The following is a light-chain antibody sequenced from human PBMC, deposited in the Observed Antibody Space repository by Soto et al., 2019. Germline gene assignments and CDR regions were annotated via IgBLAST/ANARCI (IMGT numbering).Light chain of an antibody. CDR1: QSVSSN. CDR2: DAC. CDR3: QQYTNWPT. Sequence: EIVMTQSPATLSVSPGERATLSCRASQSVSSNLAWYQQKPGQHPRLLIYDACTRATVIPVRFSGSGSGTEFTLTISSLQAEDFADYYCQQYTNWPTFGPGTKVDIK. V-gene: IGKV3-15*01. J-gene: IGKJ3*01.